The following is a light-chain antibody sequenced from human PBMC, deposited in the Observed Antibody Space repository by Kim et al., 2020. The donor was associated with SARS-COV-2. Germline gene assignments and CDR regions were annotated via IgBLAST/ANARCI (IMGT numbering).Light chain of an antibody. J-gene: IGLJ2*01. Sequence: SSELTQDPAVSVALGQTVRITCQGDSLRSYYASWYQQKPGQAPVLVIYGKNNRPSGIPDRFSGSSSGNTASLTITGAQAEDEADYYCNSRDSLFGGGTQL. CDR3: NSRDSL. CDR2: GKN. CDR1: SLRSYY. V-gene: IGLV3-19*01.